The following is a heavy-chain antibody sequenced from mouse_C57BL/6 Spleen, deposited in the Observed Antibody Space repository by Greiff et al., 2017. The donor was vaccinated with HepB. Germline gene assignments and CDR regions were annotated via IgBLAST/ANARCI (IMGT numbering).Heavy chain of an antibody. D-gene: IGHD2-2*01. CDR3: ARSEGYDPAWFAY. CDR1: GYSITSDY. V-gene: IGHV3-8*01. Sequence: EVKVVESGPGLAKPSQTLSLTCSVTGYSITSDYWNWIRKFPGNKLEYMGYISYSGSTYYNPSLKSRISITRDTSKNQYYLQLNSVTTEDTATYYCARSEGYDPAWFAYWGQGTLVTVSA. CDR2: ISYSGST. J-gene: IGHJ3*01.